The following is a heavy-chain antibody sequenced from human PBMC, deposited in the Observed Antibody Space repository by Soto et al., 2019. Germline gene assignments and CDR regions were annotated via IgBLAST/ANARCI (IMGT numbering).Heavy chain of an antibody. Sequence: PSQTLSLTCAISGDSVSSNSAAWNWIRQSPSRGLEWLGRTYYRSKWYNDYAVSVKSRITINPDTSKNQFSLQLNSVTPEDTAVYYCAIAPLPWQLVLDYYYKGMDVWGQGTTVTVSS. D-gene: IGHD6-13*01. J-gene: IGHJ6*02. CDR3: AIAPLPWQLVLDYYYKGMDV. CDR2: TYYRSKWYN. CDR1: GDSVSSNSAA. V-gene: IGHV6-1*01.